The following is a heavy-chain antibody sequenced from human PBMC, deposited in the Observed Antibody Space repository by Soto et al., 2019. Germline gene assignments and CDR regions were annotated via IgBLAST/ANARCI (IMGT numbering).Heavy chain of an antibody. CDR2: IYHSGST. CDR3: ARAPLGDYYDSSGYPTYAMDV. J-gene: IGHJ6*02. D-gene: IGHD3-22*01. V-gene: IGHV4-4*02. CDR1: GGSISSSNW. Sequence: SETLSLTCAVSGGSISSSNWWSWVRQPPGKGLEWIGEIYHSGSTNYNPSLKSRVTISVDKSKNQFSLKLSSVTAADTAVYYCARAPLGDYYDSSGYPTYAMDVWGQGTTVTVSS.